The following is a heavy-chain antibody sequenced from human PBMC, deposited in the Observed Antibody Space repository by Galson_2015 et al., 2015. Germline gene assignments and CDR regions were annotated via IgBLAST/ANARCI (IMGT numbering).Heavy chain of an antibody. V-gene: IGHV3-23*01. CDR1: GFTFTTYA. J-gene: IGHJ4*02. CDR3: VRGGYSGLDY. Sequence: SLRLSCATSGFTFTTYAMTWVRRAPGKGLEWLSAISPRSDDTFYADSVKGRFIISRDNSKNTLYLQMNSLRAEDRAMYYCVRGGYSGLDYWGQGSLVTVSS. D-gene: IGHD3-10*01. CDR2: ISPRSDDT.